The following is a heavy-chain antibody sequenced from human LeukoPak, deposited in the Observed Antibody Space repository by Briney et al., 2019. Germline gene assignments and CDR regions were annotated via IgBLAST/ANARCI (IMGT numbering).Heavy chain of an antibody. CDR1: GFTFDDYT. J-gene: IGHJ4*02. CDR2: ISPDSNYK. D-gene: IGHD3-9*01. CDR3: AKSQILTVAYFDY. Sequence: GGSLRLSCAASGFTFDDYTMHWVRQAPGKGLEWVSSISPDSNYKYYVDSVKGRFTISRDNAKNTLYLQMNSLTAEDTAVYYCAKSQILTVAYFDYWGQGTLVTVSS. V-gene: IGHV3-21*01.